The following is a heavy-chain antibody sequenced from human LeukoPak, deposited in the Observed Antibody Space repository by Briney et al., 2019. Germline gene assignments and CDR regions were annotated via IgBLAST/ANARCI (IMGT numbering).Heavy chain of an antibody. CDR3: ARNSTSGYFDY. J-gene: IGHJ4*02. V-gene: IGHV4-38-2*01. CDR1: GYSISSSSY. CDR2: IYHSGST. D-gene: IGHD6-6*01. Sequence: SETLSLTCAVSGYSISSSSYWGWIRQPPGMRLEWIGSIYHSGSTHYNPSLRSRVTISVETSKNQFSLKLSSVTAADTAVYYGARNSTSGYFDYWGQGALVTVSS.